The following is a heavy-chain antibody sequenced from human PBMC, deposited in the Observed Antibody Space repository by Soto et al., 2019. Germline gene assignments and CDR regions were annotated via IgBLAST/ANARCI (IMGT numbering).Heavy chain of an antibody. CDR2: ISYDGSNK. CDR1: GFTFSSYA. V-gene: IGHV3-30-3*01. Sequence: PGGSLRLSCAASGFTFSSYAMHWVRQAPGKGLEWVAVISYDGSNKYYADSVKGRFTISRDNSKNTLYLQMNSLRAEDTAVYYCASVAIAARPGGDYYYYGMDVWGQGTTVTVSS. D-gene: IGHD6-6*01. J-gene: IGHJ6*02. CDR3: ASVAIAARPGGDYYYYGMDV.